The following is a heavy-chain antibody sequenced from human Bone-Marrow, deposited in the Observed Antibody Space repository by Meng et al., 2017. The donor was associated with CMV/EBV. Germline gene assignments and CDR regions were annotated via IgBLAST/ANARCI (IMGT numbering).Heavy chain of an antibody. CDR1: GYTFTSYG. J-gene: IGHJ5*02. CDR2: MNPNSGNT. V-gene: IGHV1-8*01. CDR3: ARGPARSELSQKYCSGGSCYWFDP. D-gene: IGHD2-15*01. Sequence: ASVKVSCKASGYTFTSYGINWVRQATGQGLEWMGWMNPNSGNTGYAQKFQGRVTMTRNTSISTAYMELSSLRSEDTAVYYCARGPARSELSQKYCSGGSCYWFDPWGQGTLVTVSS.